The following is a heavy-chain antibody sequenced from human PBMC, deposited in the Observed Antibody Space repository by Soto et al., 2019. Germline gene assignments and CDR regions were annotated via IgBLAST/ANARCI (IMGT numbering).Heavy chain of an antibody. D-gene: IGHD3-3*01. Sequence: XSVKVSYKASGDPFTSYDINWVRQATGQGLEWMGWMNPNSGNTGYAQKFQGRVTMTRNTSISTAYMELSSLRSEDTAVYYCARGNRGYYDFWSGPNYFDYWGQGTLVTVSS. J-gene: IGHJ4*02. V-gene: IGHV1-8*01. CDR3: ARGNRGYYDFWSGPNYFDY. CDR1: GDPFTSYD. CDR2: MNPNSGNT.